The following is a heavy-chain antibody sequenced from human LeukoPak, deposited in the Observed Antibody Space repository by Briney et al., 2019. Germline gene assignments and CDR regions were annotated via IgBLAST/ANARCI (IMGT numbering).Heavy chain of an antibody. D-gene: IGHD3-22*01. CDR2: ISYEGSNK. J-gene: IGHJ4*02. CDR1: GFTFSSYA. CDR3: ARVRHYYDSSGYYADYFDY. Sequence: GGSLRLSCAASGFTFSSYAMHGVRQAPGKGREGVAVISYEGSNKYYADSVKGRFTISRDNSKNTLYLQMNSLRAEDTAVYYCARVRHYYDSSGYYADYFDYWGQGTLVTVSS. V-gene: IGHV3-30-3*01.